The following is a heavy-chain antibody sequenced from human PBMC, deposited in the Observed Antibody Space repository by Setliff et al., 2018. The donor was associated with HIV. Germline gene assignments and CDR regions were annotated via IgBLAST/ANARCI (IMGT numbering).Heavy chain of an antibody. D-gene: IGHD3-16*01. Sequence: PSETLSLTCTVYGGSFSGYYWSWIRQPPGKGLEWIGEIDHSGSTKYNPSLKSRVTISVDTSKNQFSLKINSVTAADTAVYYCAKQSFYDYVWGTVWYFDVWGRGTLVTVSS. J-gene: IGHJ2*01. CDR1: GGSFSGYY. CDR2: IDHSGST. V-gene: IGHV4-34*01. CDR3: AKQSFYDYVWGTVWYFDV.